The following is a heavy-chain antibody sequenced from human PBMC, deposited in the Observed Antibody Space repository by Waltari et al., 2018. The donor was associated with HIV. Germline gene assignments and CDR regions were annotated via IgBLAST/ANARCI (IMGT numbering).Heavy chain of an antibody. V-gene: IGHV4-39*01. J-gene: IGHJ6*02. D-gene: IGHD4-4*01. CDR2: IYYSWST. Sequence: QLQLQESGPGLVKPSETLSLTCTVSGGSISSSSYYWGWIRQPTGKWLEWIGSIYYSWSTYYNPSLKSRVTISVDTSKNQFSLKLSSVTAADTAVYYCARLGSQTSFYSNYAVPYYYYGMDVWGQGTTVTVSS. CDR3: ARLGSQTSFYSNYAVPYYYYGMDV. CDR1: GGSISSSSYY.